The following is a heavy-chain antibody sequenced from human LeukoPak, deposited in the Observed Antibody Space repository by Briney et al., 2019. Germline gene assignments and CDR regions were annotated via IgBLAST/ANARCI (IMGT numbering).Heavy chain of an antibody. D-gene: IGHD5-18*01. V-gene: IGHV1-24*01. CDR3: ATDLGLQRTNGD. CDR2: FDPEDGET. J-gene: IGHJ4*02. CDR1: GYTFTSYY. Sequence: ASVKVSCKASGYTFTSYYMHWVRQAPGKGLEWMGGFDPEDGETIYAQKFQGRVTMTEDTSTDTAYMELSSLRSEDTAVYYCATDLGLQRTNGDWGQGTLVTVSS.